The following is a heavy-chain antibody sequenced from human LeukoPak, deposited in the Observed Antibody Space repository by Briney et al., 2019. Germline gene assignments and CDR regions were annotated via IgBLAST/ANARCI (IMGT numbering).Heavy chain of an antibody. J-gene: IGHJ4*02. V-gene: IGHV3-30*03. Sequence: GGSLRLSCAASGFIFSDYVMNWVRQAPGKGLEWVAAISYDGSNKNYADSVKGRFTISRDNSKNTLYLQMNSLRAEDTAVYYCARGVRIAVAGYIDYWGQGTLVTVSS. CDR1: GFIFSDYV. CDR2: ISYDGSNK. D-gene: IGHD6-19*01. CDR3: ARGVRIAVAGYIDY.